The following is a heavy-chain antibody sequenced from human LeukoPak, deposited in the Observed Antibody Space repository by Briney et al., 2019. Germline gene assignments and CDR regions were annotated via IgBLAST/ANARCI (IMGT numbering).Heavy chain of an antibody. Sequence: PSETLSLTCTVSGGSISSYYWSWIRQPPGKGLEWIGYIYYSGSTNNNPSLKSRVTISVDTSKNQFSLKLSSVTAADTAVYYCARDGLTIFGVVTLAYLSFDYWGQGTLVTVSS. CDR2: IYYSGST. V-gene: IGHV4-59*01. CDR1: GGSISSYY. J-gene: IGHJ4*02. D-gene: IGHD3-3*01. CDR3: ARDGLTIFGVVTLAYLSFDY.